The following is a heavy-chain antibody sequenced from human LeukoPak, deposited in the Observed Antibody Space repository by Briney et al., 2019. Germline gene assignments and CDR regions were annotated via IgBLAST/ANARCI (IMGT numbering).Heavy chain of an antibody. Sequence: GASVKVSCKASGYTFTDYYMHWVRQAPGQGLEWMGRIIPILGIANYAQKFQGRVTITADKSTSTAYMELSSLRSEDTAVYYCARGLAQYDYVWGSYPPGEGYFDYWGQGTLVTVSS. CDR3: ARGLAQYDYVWGSYPPGEGYFDY. CDR1: GYTFTDYY. J-gene: IGHJ4*02. CDR2: IIPILGIA. V-gene: IGHV1-69*04. D-gene: IGHD3-16*02.